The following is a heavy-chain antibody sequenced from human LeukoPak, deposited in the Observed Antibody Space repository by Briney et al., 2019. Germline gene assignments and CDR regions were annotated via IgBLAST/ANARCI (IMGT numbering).Heavy chain of an antibody. CDR1: GFTFSSYG. Sequence: GGSLRLSCAASGFTFSSYGMHWVRQAPGKGLEWVAVISYDGSNKYYADSVKGRFTISRDNSKNTLYLQMNSLRAEDTAVYYCAKGRGIAIWGQGTLVTVSS. CDR2: ISYDGSNK. V-gene: IGHV3-30*18. J-gene: IGHJ4*02. CDR3: AKGRGIAI. D-gene: IGHD6-13*01.